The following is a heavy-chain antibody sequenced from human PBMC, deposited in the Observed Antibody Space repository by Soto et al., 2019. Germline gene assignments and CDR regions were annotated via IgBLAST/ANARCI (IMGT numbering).Heavy chain of an antibody. Sequence: PWGSLSLSCEASGFTFSDYYMSWIRQAPGKGLEWVSYISSSSSYTNYADSVKCRFTISRDNAKNSLYLQMNSLRAEDTAVYYCARVGNYGDYPAYYFDYWGQGTLVTVSS. V-gene: IGHV3-11*06. CDR2: ISSSSSYT. J-gene: IGHJ4*02. D-gene: IGHD4-17*01. CDR1: GFTFSDYY. CDR3: ARVGNYGDYPAYYFDY.